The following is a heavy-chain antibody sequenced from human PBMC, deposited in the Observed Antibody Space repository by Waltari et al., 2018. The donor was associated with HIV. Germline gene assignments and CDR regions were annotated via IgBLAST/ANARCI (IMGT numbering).Heavy chain of an antibody. CDR3: VRESKLPGEFYPFEY. J-gene: IGHJ4*02. D-gene: IGHD3-10*01. Sequence: QVTLVASGGGLVQPGWSLRLSWSACGYVYNDTALHWVRQAPGKGLEWISFISYDGVNQNYADSVKGRFTISRDDSRSRLYLQMNSLRREDTAVYYCVRESKLPGEFYPFEYWGQGTLVTVSS. V-gene: IGHV3-30-3*01. CDR2: ISYDGVNQ. CDR1: GYVYNDTA.